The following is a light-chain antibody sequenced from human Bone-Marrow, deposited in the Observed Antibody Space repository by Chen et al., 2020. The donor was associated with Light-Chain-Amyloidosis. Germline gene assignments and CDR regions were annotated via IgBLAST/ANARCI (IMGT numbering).Light chain of an antibody. CDR1: QLGDKY. CDR2: QDS. J-gene: IGLJ2*01. V-gene: IGLV3-1*01. CDR3: QEWDGSTVV. Sequence: SYELTQPPSVSVSPGQTASITCSGDQLGDKYACWHQQKPGQSPVLVISQDSKRSSGIPERCCGFNSGNTATLTIRGNQAMDEADYYAQEWDGSTVVFGGGTKLTVL.